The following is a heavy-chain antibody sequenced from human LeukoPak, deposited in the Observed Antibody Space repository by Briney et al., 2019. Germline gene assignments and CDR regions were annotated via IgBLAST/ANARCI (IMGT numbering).Heavy chain of an antibody. CDR3: AREGSSRLSWFDP. V-gene: IGHV4-4*07. D-gene: IGHD2/OR15-2a*01. J-gene: IGHJ5*02. CDR1: GGSISSYY. CDR2: IYTSGST. Sequence: SETLSLTCTVSGGSISSYYWSWIRQPAGKGLEWIGRIYTSGSTTYNPSLKSRVAMSVDTSKNPYSLKLSSVTAADTAVYYCAREGSSRLSWFDPWGQGTLVTVSS.